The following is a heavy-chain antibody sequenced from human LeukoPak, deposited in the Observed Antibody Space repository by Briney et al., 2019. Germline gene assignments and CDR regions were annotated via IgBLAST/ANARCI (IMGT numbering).Heavy chain of an antibody. CDR1: GFTFSSYA. CDR2: ISGSGGST. J-gene: IGHJ4*02. D-gene: IGHD3-22*01. CDR3: AKDTQNYYDSSGYYSHPYYFDY. V-gene: IGHV3-23*01. Sequence: PGGSLRLSCAASGFTFSSYAMSWVRQAPGKGLEWVSAISGSGGSTYYADSVKGRFTISRDNSKNTLYLQMNSLRAEDTAVYYCAKDTQNYYDSSGYYSHPYYFDYWGQGTLVTVSS.